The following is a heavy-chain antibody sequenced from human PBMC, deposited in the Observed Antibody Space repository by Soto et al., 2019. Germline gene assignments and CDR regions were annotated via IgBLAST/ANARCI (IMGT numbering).Heavy chain of an antibody. J-gene: IGHJ5*02. Sequence: QVQLVQSGAEVKKPGSSVKVSCKASGGTFSSYASSWVRQAPGQGLEWMGGIIPIFGTANYAQKFQGRVTITADESTSTAYMELSSLRSEDTAVYYCARAFPPRNVYSSSSGWLDPWGQGTLVTVSS. CDR1: GGTFSSYA. V-gene: IGHV1-69*01. D-gene: IGHD6-6*01. CDR3: ARAFPPRNVYSSSSGWLDP. CDR2: IIPIFGTA.